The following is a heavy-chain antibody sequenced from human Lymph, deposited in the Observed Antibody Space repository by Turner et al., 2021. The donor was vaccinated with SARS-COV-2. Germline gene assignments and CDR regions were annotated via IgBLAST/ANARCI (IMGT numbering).Heavy chain of an antibody. CDR1: GFTFDDYA. CDR2: INWSGGSI. CDR3: AKDLAGTYYSSFDY. Sequence: EVQLVESGGGLVQPGRSLRLSCAASGFTFDDYAVPWVRPAPGKGLEWVSGINWSGGSIAYADSVKGRFTISRDNPKNSLYLQMNSLRAEDTAFYYCAKDLAGTYYSSFDYWGQGTLVTVSS. V-gene: IGHV3-9*01. D-gene: IGHD1-26*01. J-gene: IGHJ4*02.